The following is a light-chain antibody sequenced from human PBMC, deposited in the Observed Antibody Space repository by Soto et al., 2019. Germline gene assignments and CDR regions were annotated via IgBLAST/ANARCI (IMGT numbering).Light chain of an antibody. J-gene: IGKJ1*01. Sequence: EIVMTQSPAPLSVSPGERATLSCRASPSVSSNLAWYQQKPGQAPRLLIYGASTRATGIPAKFSGSGSGTEFTLTISSLQYEDFAIYYCQQYNNWPPWTFGQGTKVEIK. V-gene: IGKV3-15*01. CDR1: PSVSSN. CDR2: GAS. CDR3: QQYNNWPPWT.